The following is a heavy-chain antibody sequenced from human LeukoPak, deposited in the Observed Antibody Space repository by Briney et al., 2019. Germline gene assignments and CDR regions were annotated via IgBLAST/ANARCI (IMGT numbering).Heavy chain of an antibody. V-gene: IGHV7-4-1*02. CDR1: GYTFTTYA. J-gene: IGHJ5*01. D-gene: IGHD3-16*02. CDR2: INTNTGNP. Sequence: EASVKVSCKASGYTFTTYAMNWVRQAPGQGLEWMGWINTNTGNPAYAQGFTGRFVFSLGTSVSTAYLQISSLKAEDTAVYYCARAYQPLGGLSFPDSWGQGTLVTVSS. CDR3: ARAYQPLGGLSFPDS.